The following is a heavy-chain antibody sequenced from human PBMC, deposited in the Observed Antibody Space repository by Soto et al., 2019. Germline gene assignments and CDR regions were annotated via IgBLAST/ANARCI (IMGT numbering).Heavy chain of an antibody. CDR2: TYYRSKWYN. J-gene: IGHJ6*02. Sequence: SQTLSLTCVISGDSVSSNSAAWNWIRQSPSRGLEWLGRTYYRSKWYNDYAVSVKSRITINPDTSKNQFSLQLNSVTPEDTAVYYCARVRGIAAAGISYYYYYYGMDVWGQGTTVTVSS. CDR1: GDSVSSNSAA. D-gene: IGHD6-13*01. V-gene: IGHV6-1*01. CDR3: ARVRGIAAAGISYYYYYYGMDV.